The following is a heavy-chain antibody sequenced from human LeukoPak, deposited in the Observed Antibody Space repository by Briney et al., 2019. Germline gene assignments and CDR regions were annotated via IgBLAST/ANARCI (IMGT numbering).Heavy chain of an antibody. V-gene: IGHV4-34*01. J-gene: IGHJ4*02. Sequence: ASETLSLTCAVYGGSFSGYYWSWIRQPPGKGLEWIGEINHSGSTNHNPSLKSRVTISVDTSKNQFSLKLSSVTAADTAIYYCARQGLVLRYFECWGQGTLVTVSS. CDR2: INHSGST. D-gene: IGHD3-9*01. CDR3: ARQGLVLRYFEC. CDR1: GGSFSGYY.